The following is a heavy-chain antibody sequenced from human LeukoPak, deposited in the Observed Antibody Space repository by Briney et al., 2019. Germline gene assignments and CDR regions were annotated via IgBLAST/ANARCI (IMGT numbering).Heavy chain of an antibody. D-gene: IGHD6-6*01. CDR2: IYYSGST. CDR1: GVSISSHY. J-gene: IGHJ5*02. V-gene: IGHV4-59*11. CDR3: ARAFSSSNWFDP. Sequence: SETLSLTCAVSGVSISSHYWSWIRQPPGKGLEWIGYIYYSGSTKYNPPPKNRVTISVDTSKNQFSLKLSSVTAADTAVYYCARAFSSSNWFDPWGQGTLVTVSS.